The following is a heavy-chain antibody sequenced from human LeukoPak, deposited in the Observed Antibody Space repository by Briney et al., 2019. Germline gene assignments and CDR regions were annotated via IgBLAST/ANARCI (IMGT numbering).Heavy chain of an antibody. CDR1: GGSISSYY. D-gene: IGHD6-13*01. CDR2: IYYSGST. Sequence: SETLSLTCTVSGGSISSYYWSWIRRPPGKGLEWIGYIYYSGSTYYNPSLKSRVTISVDTSKNQFSLKLSSVTAADTAVYYCARAGVYSSSWYDFDYWGQGTLVTVSS. CDR3: ARAGVYSSSWYDFDY. J-gene: IGHJ4*02. V-gene: IGHV4-59*12.